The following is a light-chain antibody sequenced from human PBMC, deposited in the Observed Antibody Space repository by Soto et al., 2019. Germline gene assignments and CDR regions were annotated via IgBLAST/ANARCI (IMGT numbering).Light chain of an antibody. Sequence: QSALTQPRSVSGSPGQSVTISCTGTSSDVGAYNYVSWYQQHPGKAPKVMIYDVNKRPSGVPDRFSGSKSDNTASRTSSGLRAEDEYDYYCCAYAGSYSLVFGAGTPPTA. V-gene: IGLV2-11*01. J-gene: IGLJ7*02. CDR1: SSDVGAYNY. CDR3: CAYAGSYSLV. CDR2: DVN.